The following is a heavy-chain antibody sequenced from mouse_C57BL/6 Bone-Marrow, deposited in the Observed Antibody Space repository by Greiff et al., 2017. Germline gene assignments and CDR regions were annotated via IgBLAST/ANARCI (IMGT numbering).Heavy chain of an antibody. CDR1: GFNIKDDY. CDR2: IDPEIGDT. CDR3: SSFDGNYFDF. V-gene: IGHV14-4*01. J-gene: IGHJ2*01. D-gene: IGHD2-3*01. Sequence: EVQLQQSGAELVRPGASVKLSCTASGFNIKDDYIHWVKQRPEQGLEWIGWIDPEIGDTEYASKFQGKATITSDPSSNTAYLQLSSLTSADTAVYYCSSFDGNYFDFWGQGTPLTVAS.